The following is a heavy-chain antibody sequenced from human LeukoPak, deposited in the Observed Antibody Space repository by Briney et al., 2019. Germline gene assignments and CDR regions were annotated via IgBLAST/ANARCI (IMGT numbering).Heavy chain of an antibody. CDR2: ISAYNGNT. D-gene: IGHD3-10*01. J-gene: IGHJ5*02. V-gene: IGHV1-18*04. Sequence: GASVKVSCKASGYTFTSYGISWVRQAPGQGLEWMGWISAYNGNTNYAQKLQGRVTMTTDTSTSTAYMELRSLRSDDTAVYYCARDWEDGSGANWFDPWGQGTLVTVSS. CDR1: GYTFTSYG. CDR3: ARDWEDGSGANWFDP.